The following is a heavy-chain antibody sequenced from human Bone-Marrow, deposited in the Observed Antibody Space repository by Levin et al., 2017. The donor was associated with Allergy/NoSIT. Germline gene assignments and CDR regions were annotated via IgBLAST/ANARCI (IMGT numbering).Heavy chain of an antibody. D-gene: IGHD6-13*01. CDR3: AKAGYSSSWPPVGLFDP. V-gene: IGHV3-9*01. J-gene: IGHJ5*02. CDR1: GFTFDDYA. CDR2: ISWNSGSI. Sequence: SLKISCAASGFTFDDYAMHWVRQAPGKGLEWVSGISWNSGSIGYADSVKGRFTISRDNAKNSLYLQMNSLRAEDTALYYCAKAGYSSSWPPVGLFDPWGQGTLVTVSS.